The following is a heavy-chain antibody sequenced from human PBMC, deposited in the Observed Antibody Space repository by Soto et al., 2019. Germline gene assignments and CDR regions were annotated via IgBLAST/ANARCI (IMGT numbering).Heavy chain of an antibody. CDR2: IVVGSGNT. Sequence: GASVKVSCKASGFTFSHSAMQWVRQARGQSLEWIGWIVVGSGNTNYAQKFQERVTISWDMSTNTAYMELSSLRSEDTAVYYCARPNMTAAAATPIDYWGQGTLVTVS. D-gene: IGHD6-13*01. J-gene: IGHJ4*02. CDR3: ARPNMTAAAATPIDY. CDR1: GFTFSHSA. V-gene: IGHV1-58*02.